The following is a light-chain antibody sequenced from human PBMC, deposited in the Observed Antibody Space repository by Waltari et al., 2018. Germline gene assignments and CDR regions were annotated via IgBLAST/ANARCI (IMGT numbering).Light chain of an antibody. CDR2: RNN. CDR1: SSNIGSNY. CDR3: AAWDDSLSGYVV. V-gene: IGLV1-47*01. Sequence: QSVLTPPPSASGTPGQRVTIPCSGSSSNIGSNYVHLYQQPPGTPPKLLIYRNNQRPSGVPALFSGSKSGTSASLAISGLRSEDEADYYCAAWDDSLSGYVVFGGGTKLTVL. J-gene: IGLJ2*01.